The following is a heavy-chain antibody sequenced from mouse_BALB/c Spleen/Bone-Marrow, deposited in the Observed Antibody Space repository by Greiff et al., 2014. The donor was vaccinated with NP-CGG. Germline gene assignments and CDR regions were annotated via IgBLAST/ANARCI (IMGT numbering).Heavy chain of an antibody. CDR3: ASYRYAWYFDV. V-gene: IGHV14-3*02. D-gene: IGHD2-14*01. Sequence: QLQQSGAELVKPGASVKLSSTASGFNIKDTYMHWVKQRPEQGLEWIGRIDPANGNTKYDPKFQGKATITADTSSNTAYLQLSSLTSEDTAVYYCASYRYAWYFDVWGAGTTVTVSS. J-gene: IGHJ1*01. CDR1: GFNIKDTY. CDR2: IDPANGNT.